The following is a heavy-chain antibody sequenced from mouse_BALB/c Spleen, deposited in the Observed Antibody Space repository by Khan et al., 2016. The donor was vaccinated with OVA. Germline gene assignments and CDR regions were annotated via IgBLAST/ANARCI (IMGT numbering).Heavy chain of an antibody. J-gene: IGHJ2*01. CDR2: IYPGNGYT. D-gene: IGHD2-14*01. Sequence: VQLQQSGAELGRPGSSVKLSYKTSGSTFTSYGIKWVKQRPGQGLEWIGYIYPGNGYTEYNERFQGKAILTSDTSSSTAYMQLRSLTSEDSARYFCTTAYYRYYFDYWGQGTILTVSS. CDR1: GSTFTSYG. V-gene: IGHV1S134*01. CDR3: TTAYYRYYFDY.